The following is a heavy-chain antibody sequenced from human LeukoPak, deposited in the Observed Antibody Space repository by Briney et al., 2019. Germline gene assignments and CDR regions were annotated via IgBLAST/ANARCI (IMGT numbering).Heavy chain of an antibody. CDR1: GGSFSGYY. V-gene: IGHV4-34*01. CDR2: VNHLGST. D-gene: IGHD3-22*01. Sequence: SETLSLTCTVSGGSFSGYYWSWIRQPPGKGLEWIGEVNHLGSTIYNLSLKSRLTISVDTSKNHFSLNLTSVTAADTAVYYCARGSYDTSGFYYDPWDSWGQGTLVTVSS. CDR3: ARGSYDTSGFYYDPWDS. J-gene: IGHJ4*02.